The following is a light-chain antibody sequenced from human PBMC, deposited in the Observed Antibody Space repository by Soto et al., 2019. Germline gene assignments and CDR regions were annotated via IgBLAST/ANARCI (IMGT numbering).Light chain of an antibody. J-gene: IGKJ4*01. Sequence: EIVMTQPPATLSVSPRERATLSCRASHSVSSRLAWYQQKPGQAPRLLIYGASTRATGLPARFSGSGSGTEFTLTISSLQSEDFAVYYCQHYTNWPLTFGGGTKVEIK. CDR1: HSVSSR. CDR3: QHYTNWPLT. V-gene: IGKV3-15*01. CDR2: GAS.